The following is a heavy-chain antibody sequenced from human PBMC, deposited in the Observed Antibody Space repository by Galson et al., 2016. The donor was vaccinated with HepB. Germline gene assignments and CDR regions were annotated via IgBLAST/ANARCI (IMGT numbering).Heavy chain of an antibody. CDR3: ARYGSSSEYYYYYGMDV. J-gene: IGHJ6*02. CDR1: GFTFSDYY. CDR2: ISNSGSGM. D-gene: IGHD6-6*01. V-gene: IGHV3-11*01. Sequence: SLRLSCAASGFTFSDYYMTWLRQVPGKGLEWVSFISNSGSGMNYADSVKGRFTISRDNAKNSLYLQMNSLRAEDTAASYCARYGSSSEYYYYYGMDVWGQGTTVTVSS.